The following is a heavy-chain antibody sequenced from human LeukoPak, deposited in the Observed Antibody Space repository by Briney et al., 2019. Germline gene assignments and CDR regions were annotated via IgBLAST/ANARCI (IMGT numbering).Heavy chain of an antibody. V-gene: IGHV4-59*01. CDR3: AIEDNYGDYYFQH. Sequence: SETLSLTCSVSGGSISSLYWSWIRQPPGKGLEWIGYIYYSGSTNYNPSLKSRVTISVDTSKNQFSLKLSSVTAADTAVYYCAIEDNYGDYYFQHWGQGTLVTVSS. D-gene: IGHD4-17*01. CDR2: IYYSGST. J-gene: IGHJ1*01. CDR1: GGSISSLY.